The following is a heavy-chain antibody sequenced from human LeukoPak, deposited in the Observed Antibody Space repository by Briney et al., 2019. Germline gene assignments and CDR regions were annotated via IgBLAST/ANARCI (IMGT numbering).Heavy chain of an antibody. D-gene: IGHD5-12*01. V-gene: IGHV1-18*01. Sequence: ASVKVSCKASGYTFINYGISWVRRAPGQGLEWMGWISAYNGNTNYAQKLQGRVTMTTDTSTSTAYMELRSLRSDDTAVYYCARVNIVAESLFDYWGQGTLVTVSS. J-gene: IGHJ4*02. CDR1: GYTFINYG. CDR3: ARVNIVAESLFDY. CDR2: ISAYNGNT.